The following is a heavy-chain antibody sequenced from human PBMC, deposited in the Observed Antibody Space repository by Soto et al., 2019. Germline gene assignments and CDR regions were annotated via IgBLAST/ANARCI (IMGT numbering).Heavy chain of an antibody. D-gene: IGHD6-19*01. Sequence: GASVKVSCKASGYTFSSYDINWVRQATGQGLEWMGWMNPNSGNTGYAQKFQGRVTMTRNTSASTAYMELSSLRSEDTAVYYCARGGGWYVWFDPWGQGTLVTVSS. CDR3: ARGGGWYVWFDP. CDR1: GYTFSSYD. V-gene: IGHV1-8*01. CDR2: MNPNSGNT. J-gene: IGHJ5*02.